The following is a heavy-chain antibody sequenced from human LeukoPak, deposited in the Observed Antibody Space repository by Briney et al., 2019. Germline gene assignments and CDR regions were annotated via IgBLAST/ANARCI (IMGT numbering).Heavy chain of an antibody. Sequence: GGSLRLSCAASGFTFSSYAMSWVRQAPGKGLEWVSAISGSGGSTYYADSVKGRFTISRDNSKNTLYLQMNSLRAEDTAVYYCAKEGDGYTLGGADYFDYWGQGTLVTVSS. D-gene: IGHD5-24*01. J-gene: IGHJ4*02. V-gene: IGHV3-23*01. CDR2: ISGSGGST. CDR3: AKEGDGYTLGGADYFDY. CDR1: GFTFSSYA.